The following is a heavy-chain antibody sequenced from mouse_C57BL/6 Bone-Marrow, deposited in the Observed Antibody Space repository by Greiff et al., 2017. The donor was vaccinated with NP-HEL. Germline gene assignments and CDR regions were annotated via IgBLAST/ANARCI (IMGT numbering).Heavy chain of an antibody. J-gene: IGHJ4*01. CDR1: GYTFTSYW. V-gene: IGHV1-72*01. CDR2: IDPNSGGT. D-gene: IGHD1-1*01. Sequence: QVQLKQPGAELVKPGASVKLSCKASGYTFTSYWMHWVKQRPGRGLEWIGRIDPNSGGTKYNEKFKSKATLTVDKPSSTAYMQLSSLTSEDSAVYYCARFGDYSPLAMDYWGQGTSVTVSS. CDR3: ARFGDYSPLAMDY.